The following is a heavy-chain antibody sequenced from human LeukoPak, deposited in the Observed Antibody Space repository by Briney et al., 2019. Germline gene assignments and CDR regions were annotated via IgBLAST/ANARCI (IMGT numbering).Heavy chain of an antibody. Sequence: GGSLRLSCAASGFLFSSYRMNWLRQAPGKGLEWVSSISSSSSYIYYAGSVKGRFTISRDNAKNSLYLQMNSLRAEDTAVYYCARESVPIWGQGTMVTVSS. V-gene: IGHV3-21*01. CDR2: ISSSSSYI. D-gene: IGHD3-10*02. CDR1: GFLFSSYR. CDR3: ARESVPI. J-gene: IGHJ3*02.